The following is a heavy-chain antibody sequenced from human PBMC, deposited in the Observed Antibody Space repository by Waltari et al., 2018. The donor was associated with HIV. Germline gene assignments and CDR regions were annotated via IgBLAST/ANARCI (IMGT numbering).Heavy chain of an antibody. CDR2: IYHSGST. J-gene: IGHJ4*02. V-gene: IGHV4-38-2*01. D-gene: IGHD3-22*01. CDR3: ARTTNYDNSGYYFNR. Sequence: QVQLQESGPGLVKPSETLSLTCAVSGYSISSGYYWGWIRQTPGKGLEWIGSIYHSGSTYYNPSLKSRVTISVDTSKNQFSLRLSSVTAADTAVYYCARTTNYDNSGYYFNRWGQGTLVTVSS. CDR1: GYSISSGYY.